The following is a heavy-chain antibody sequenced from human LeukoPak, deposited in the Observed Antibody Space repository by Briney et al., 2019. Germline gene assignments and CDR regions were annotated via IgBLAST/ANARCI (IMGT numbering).Heavy chain of an antibody. V-gene: IGHV3-48*03. CDR1: GFTFSSYE. J-gene: IGHJ6*04. Sequence: GGSLRHTCAASGFTFSSYEMNWVRQAPGKGLEWVSYISSSGSTIYYADSVKGRFTISRDNAKNSLYLQMNSLRAEDTAVYYCAELGITMIGGVWGKGTTVTISS. D-gene: IGHD3-10*02. CDR2: ISSSGSTI. CDR3: AELGITMIGGV.